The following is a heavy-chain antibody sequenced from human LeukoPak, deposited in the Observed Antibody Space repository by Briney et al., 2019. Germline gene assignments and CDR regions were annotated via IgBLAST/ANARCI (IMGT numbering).Heavy chain of an antibody. J-gene: IGHJ4*02. V-gene: IGHV1-46*01. Sequence: ASVKVSCKASGYTFTSYYMHWVRQPPGQGLEWMGIINPSGGSTSYARMFQVRVTMTRDTSTSTVCMELSGLRSEDTAVYYCARVESYSSSWYGWGQGTLVTVSS. D-gene: IGHD6-13*01. CDR3: ARVESYSSSWYG. CDR2: INPSGGST. CDR1: GYTFTSYY.